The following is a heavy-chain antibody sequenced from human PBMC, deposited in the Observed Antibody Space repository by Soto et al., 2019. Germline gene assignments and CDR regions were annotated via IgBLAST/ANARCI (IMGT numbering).Heavy chain of an antibody. CDR2: ISGYNGDT. J-gene: IGHJ6*02. CDR1: GYTFTRYD. Sequence: ASVKVSCKASGYTFTRYDISWVRQAPGQGLEWMGWISGYNGDTNYAREFQGRVSMTIDTSTTTAYMELRSLTSDDTAVYYCAKNGQPPYYYYGLDVWGQGTTVTVSS. CDR3: AKNGQPPYYYYGLDV. V-gene: IGHV1-18*01. D-gene: IGHD2-8*01.